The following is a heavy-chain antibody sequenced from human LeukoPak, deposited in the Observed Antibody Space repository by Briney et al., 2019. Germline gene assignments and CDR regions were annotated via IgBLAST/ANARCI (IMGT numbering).Heavy chain of an antibody. J-gene: IGHJ6*03. CDR1: GFTISSYA. V-gene: IGHV3-30*02. D-gene: IGHD2-15*01. CDR2: IRYDGSNK. CDR3: AKVLGDCSGGSCYYYMDV. Sequence: PGGSLRLSCAASGFTISSYAMSWIRQAPGKGLEWVAFIRYDGSNKYYADSVKGRFTISRDNSKNTLYLQINSLRAEDTAVYYCAKVLGDCSGGSCYYYMDVWGKGTTVAVSS.